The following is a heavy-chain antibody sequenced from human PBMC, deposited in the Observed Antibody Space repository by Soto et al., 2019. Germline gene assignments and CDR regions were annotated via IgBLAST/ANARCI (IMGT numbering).Heavy chain of an antibody. CDR1: GFSINTGGVG. V-gene: IGHV2-5*01. Sequence: QITLKESGPPLVKPTQTLTLTCTLSGFSINTGGVGVGWIRQPPGKALEWLALIYWNEDKRYSPSLKSRLTITKDTSKNQVVLAMTNVDPVDTATYYCAHRGYGDYPRDNWFDPWGQGTLVTVSS. J-gene: IGHJ5*02. CDR2: IYWNEDK. CDR3: AHRGYGDYPRDNWFDP. D-gene: IGHD4-17*01.